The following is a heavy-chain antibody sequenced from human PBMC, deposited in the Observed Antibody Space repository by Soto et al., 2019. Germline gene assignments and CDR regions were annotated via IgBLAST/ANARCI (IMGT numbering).Heavy chain of an antibody. Sequence: GESLKISCKGSVYSFTSYWISWVRQMPGKGLEWRGRIDPSDSYTNSSLSFQGHVHISADKSISTAYVQWSSLTALDTAMYYCARNDATKAFDYWGQGTLVTVYS. CDR1: VYSFTSYW. V-gene: IGHV5-10-1*01. CDR2: IDPSDSYT. J-gene: IGHJ4*02. D-gene: IGHD1-1*01. CDR3: ARNDATKAFDY.